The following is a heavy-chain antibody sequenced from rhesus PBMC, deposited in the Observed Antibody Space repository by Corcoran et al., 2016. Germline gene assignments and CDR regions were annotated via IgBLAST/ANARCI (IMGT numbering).Heavy chain of an antibody. D-gene: IGHD7-45*01. V-gene: IGHV4-165*01. J-gene: IGHJ4*01. Sequence: QVQLQESGPGLVKPSETLSLTCAVSGGSFSGYYWGWIRPPPGKGLEWIGYISGSSGSTDYNPSLKSRVTMSTDTSKTQFSLKLSSVTAADTAVYYCARTPWGFSRFDYWGQGVLVTVSS. CDR3: ARTPWGFSRFDY. CDR1: GGSFSGYY. CDR2: ISGSSGST.